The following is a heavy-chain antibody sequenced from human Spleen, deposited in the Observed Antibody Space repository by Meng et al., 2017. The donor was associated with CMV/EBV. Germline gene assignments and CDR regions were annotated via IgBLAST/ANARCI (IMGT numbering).Heavy chain of an antibody. CDR1: GASVSTDDEY. CDR2: VYHSGTT. Sequence: VSGASVSTDDEYWPWLRQAPGKGLEWIGYVYHSGTTNYNPSLKRRVTISIDTFRNKFSLDLSYVTTSDTAVYYCARASPTPDASDIWGQGTVVTVSS. J-gene: IGHJ3*02. V-gene: IGHV4-61*08. CDR3: ARASPTPDASDI.